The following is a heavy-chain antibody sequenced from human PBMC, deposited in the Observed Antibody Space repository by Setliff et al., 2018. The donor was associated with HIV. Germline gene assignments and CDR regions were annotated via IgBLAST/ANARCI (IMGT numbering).Heavy chain of an antibody. CDR1: GGSIYGSDYY. CDR2: IYYSGST. CDR3: ARQGQLGSE. V-gene: IGHV4-39*01. D-gene: IGHD1-1*01. J-gene: IGHJ4*02. Sequence: SETLSLTCTVSGGSIYGSDYYWGWIRQPPGKGLESIGSIYYSGSTYYKPSLKSRVTISVDTSKNQFSLKLSSVTAADTAVYYCARQGQLGSEWGQGTLVTVS.